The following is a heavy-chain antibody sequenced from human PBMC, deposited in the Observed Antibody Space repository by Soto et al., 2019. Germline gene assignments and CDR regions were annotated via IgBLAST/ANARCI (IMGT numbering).Heavy chain of an antibody. Sequence: QVQLVQSGAEVKKPGSSVKVSCKASGGTFSSYIISWVRQAPGQGLEWMGGIIPIFGTANHAQKFQGRVTTTADESTSTAYMELSSLRSEDTAVYYCVGLRQEYFQHWGQGTLVTVSS. V-gene: IGHV1-69*12. D-gene: IGHD5-18*01. CDR3: VGLRQEYFQH. J-gene: IGHJ1*01. CDR2: IIPIFGTA. CDR1: GGTFSSYI.